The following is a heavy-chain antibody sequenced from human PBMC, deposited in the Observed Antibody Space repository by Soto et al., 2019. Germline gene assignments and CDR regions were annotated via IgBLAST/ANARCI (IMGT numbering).Heavy chain of an antibody. D-gene: IGHD3-22*01. CDR3: ARDYYDSSGSFTYFDY. V-gene: IGHV4-59*01. J-gene: IGHJ4*02. Sequence: SETLSLTCTVSGGSISSYYWSWIRQPPGKGLEWIGYIYYSGSTNYNPSLKSRVTISVDTSKNQFSLKLSSVTAADTAVYYCARDYYDSSGSFTYFDYWSQGTLVTAPQ. CDR1: GGSISSYY. CDR2: IYYSGST.